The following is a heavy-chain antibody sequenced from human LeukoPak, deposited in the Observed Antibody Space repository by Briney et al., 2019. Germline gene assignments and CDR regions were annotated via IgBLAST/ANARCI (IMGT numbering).Heavy chain of an antibody. Sequence: SETLSLTCAVYGGSFSGYYWSWTRQPPGKGLEWIGEINHNGSTNYNPSLKSRVTISVDTSKNQFSLKLSSVTAADTAVYYCARVGSGSLSLDYWGQGTLVTVSS. CDR3: ARVGSGSLSLDY. D-gene: IGHD1-26*01. CDR2: INHNGST. V-gene: IGHV4-34*01. CDR1: GGSFSGYY. J-gene: IGHJ4*02.